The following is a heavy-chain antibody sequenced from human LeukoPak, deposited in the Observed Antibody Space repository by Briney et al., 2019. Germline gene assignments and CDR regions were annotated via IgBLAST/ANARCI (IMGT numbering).Heavy chain of an antibody. J-gene: IGHJ5*02. D-gene: IGHD2-2*01. Sequence: GESLQISCKGSGYSFTSYWISWVRQMPGKDLEWMGIIYPGDSDTRYSPSFQGQVTISADKSISTAYLQWSILKASDTAMYYCASLYALGYCSSTSCYASVYWFDPWGQGALVTVSS. V-gene: IGHV5-51*01. CDR1: GYSFTSYW. CDR3: ASLYALGYCSSTSCYASVYWFDP. CDR2: IYPGDSDT.